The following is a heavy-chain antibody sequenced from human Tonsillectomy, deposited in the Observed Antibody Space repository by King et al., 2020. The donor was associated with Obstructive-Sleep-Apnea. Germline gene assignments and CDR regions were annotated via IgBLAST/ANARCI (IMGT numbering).Heavy chain of an antibody. CDR3: ARVGSGTLYGMDV. D-gene: IGHD3-10*01. V-gene: IGHV3-74*01. CDR1: GFTFSRYW. Sequence: VQLVESGGGLVQPGGSLRLSCAASGFTFSRYWMHWVRQAPGKGLVWVSRINSDGSNTTYADSVKGRFTISRDNAKNTLYLQMNSLRAEDTAVYYCARVGSGTLYGMDVWGQGTTVSVSS. J-gene: IGHJ6*02. CDR2: INSDGSNT.